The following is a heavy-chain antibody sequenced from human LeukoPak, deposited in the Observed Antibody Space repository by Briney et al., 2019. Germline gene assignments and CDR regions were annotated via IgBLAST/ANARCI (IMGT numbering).Heavy chain of an antibody. CDR2: IYTSGST. Sequence: SETLSLTCTVSGGSISSYYWSWIRQPAGKGLEWIGRIYTSGSTNYNPSLESRVTMSVDTSKNQFSLKLSSVTAADTAVYYCARGLRYYDSSGYRTGYWFDPWGQGTLVTVSS. D-gene: IGHD3-22*01. CDR3: ARGLRYYDSSGYRTGYWFDP. CDR1: GGSISSYY. J-gene: IGHJ5*02. V-gene: IGHV4-4*07.